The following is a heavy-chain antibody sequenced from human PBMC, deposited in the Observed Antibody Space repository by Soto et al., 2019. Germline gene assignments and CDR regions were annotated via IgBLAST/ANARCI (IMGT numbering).Heavy chain of an antibody. Sequence: LSLTCAVSGGSISSGGYSWSWIRQPPGKGLEWIGYIYHSGSTYYNPSLKSRVTISVDRSKNQFSLKLSSVTAADTAVYYCARGNTMVRGVRTWWFDPWGQGTLVTVSS. CDR2: IYHSGST. J-gene: IGHJ5*02. V-gene: IGHV4-30-2*01. CDR3: ARGNTMVRGVRTWWFDP. CDR1: GGSISSGGYS. D-gene: IGHD3-10*01.